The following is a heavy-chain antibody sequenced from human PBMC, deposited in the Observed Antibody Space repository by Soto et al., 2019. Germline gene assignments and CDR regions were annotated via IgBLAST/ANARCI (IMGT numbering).Heavy chain of an antibody. D-gene: IGHD5-12*01. J-gene: IGHJ4*02. CDR1: GGSISSYY. CDR3: ARLTSGYDLDY. CDR2: IYYSGST. V-gene: IGHV4-59*08. Sequence: PSETLSLTCTVSGGSISSYYWSWFRQPPGKGLEWIGYIYYSGSTNYNPSLKSRVTISVDTSKNQFSLKLSSVTAADTAVYYCARLTSGYDLDYWGQGTLVTVSS.